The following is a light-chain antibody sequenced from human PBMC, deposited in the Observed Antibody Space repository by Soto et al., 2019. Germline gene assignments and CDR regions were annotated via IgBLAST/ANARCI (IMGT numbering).Light chain of an antibody. CDR2: AVS. V-gene: IGKV3-20*01. CDR1: QTVSSSC. CDR3: QQYGSLPYT. J-gene: IGKJ2*01. Sequence: EIVLTQSPGNLYLSPGERATLSCRASQTVSSSCLAWYQQKPGQAPRLLISAVSRRLTGMPDRFSGGGSGTGFTLTIFRLEPEDFALYHCQQYGSLPYTCGEGTKLEIK.